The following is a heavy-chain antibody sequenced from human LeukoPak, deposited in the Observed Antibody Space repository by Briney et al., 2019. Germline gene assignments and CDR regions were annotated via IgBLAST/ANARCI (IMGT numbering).Heavy chain of an antibody. CDR2: ISSSGSTI. CDR3: ANRINGFFQD. J-gene: IGHJ1*01. V-gene: IGHV3-48*03. Sequence: GGSLRLACAASGFTFSRHGMNWVRQGAGKGLEWVSYISSSGSTISYADSGKGRFNISRDNDKNSLYLQMNTLSVEDTAVYYCANRINGFFQDWGQGTLVTVSS. CDR1: GFTFSRHG. D-gene: IGHD2-15*01.